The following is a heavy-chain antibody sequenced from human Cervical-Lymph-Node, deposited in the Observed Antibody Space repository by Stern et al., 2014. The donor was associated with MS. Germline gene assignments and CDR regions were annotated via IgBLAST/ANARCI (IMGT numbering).Heavy chain of an antibody. CDR2: IHTNTGNP. V-gene: IGHV7-4-1*02. CDR3: ARDLRDISGYYLDS. Sequence: QVQLVQSGSELRKPGASVKVSCKASGYSFNRYAVTWVRQAPGQGLEWLGWIHTNTGNPPYAQGFTGRFVFSLDTSVSTTYLHISSLKAEDTAVYYCARDLRDISGYYLDSWGQGSLVTVSS. CDR1: GYSFNRYA. D-gene: IGHD3-22*01. J-gene: IGHJ4*02.